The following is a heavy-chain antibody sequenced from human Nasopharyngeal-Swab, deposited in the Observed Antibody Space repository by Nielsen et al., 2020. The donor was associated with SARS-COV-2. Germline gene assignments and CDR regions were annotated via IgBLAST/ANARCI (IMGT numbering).Heavy chain of an antibody. V-gene: IGHV3-33*03. Sequence: GGSLRLSCAASGFTFSSYGMHWVRQAPGKGLEWVAVIWYDGSNKYYADSVKGRFTISRDNAKNSLHLQMNSLRAEDTAVYFCVRGDAYNRLWGQGILVTVSS. CDR1: GFTFSSYG. D-gene: IGHD5-24*01. J-gene: IGHJ4*02. CDR2: IWYDGSNK. CDR3: VRGDAYNRL.